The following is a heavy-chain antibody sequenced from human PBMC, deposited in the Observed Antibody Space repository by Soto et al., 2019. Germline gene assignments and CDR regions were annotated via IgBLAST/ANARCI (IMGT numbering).Heavy chain of an antibody. Sequence: QVQLVQSGPEVKKPGSSVKVSCRSSGGTFRTYAISWVRQAPGQGLEWMGWLLPVFGTPAYAQRFQGRVTITADESSSTSYMELTRLRSDDTAVYYCARAESRDGYNPDYYFDHWGQGTLVAVSS. CDR2: LLPVFGTP. V-gene: IGHV1-69*01. CDR1: GGTFRTYA. CDR3: ARAESRDGYNPDYYFDH. D-gene: IGHD3-10*01. J-gene: IGHJ4*02.